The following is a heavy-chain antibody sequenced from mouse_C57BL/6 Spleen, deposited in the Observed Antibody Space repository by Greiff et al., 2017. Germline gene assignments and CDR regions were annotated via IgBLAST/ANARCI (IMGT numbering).Heavy chain of an antibody. V-gene: IGHV1-74*01. J-gene: IGHJ4*01. CDR1: GYTFTSYW. Sequence: QVQLQLPGAELVKPGASVKVSCKASGYTFTSYWTHWVKQRPGQGLEWLGRITPSDSDTNYNQKLTGKATLTVYKSPSTADMQLSSLTSEDSAVYYCAIGIYYYGSSYVEGAMDDWGQGTSVTVSS. D-gene: IGHD1-1*01. CDR3: AIGIYYYGSSYVEGAMDD. CDR2: ITPSDSDT.